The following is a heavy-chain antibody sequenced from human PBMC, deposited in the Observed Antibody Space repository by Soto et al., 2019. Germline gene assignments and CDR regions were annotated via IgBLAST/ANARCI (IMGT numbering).Heavy chain of an antibody. Sequence: GGSLRLSCAASGFTFSSYAMHWVRQAPGKGLEWVAVIPYDGSNKYYADSVKGRFTISRDNSKNTLYLQMNSLRAEDTAVYYCARESSREVYYYDSSGYFDYWGQGTLVTVSS. CDR2: IPYDGSNK. V-gene: IGHV3-30-3*01. CDR3: ARESSREVYYYDSSGYFDY. CDR1: GFTFSSYA. D-gene: IGHD3-22*01. J-gene: IGHJ4*02.